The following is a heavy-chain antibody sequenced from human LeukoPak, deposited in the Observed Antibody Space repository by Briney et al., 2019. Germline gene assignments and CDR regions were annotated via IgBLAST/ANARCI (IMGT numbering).Heavy chain of an antibody. CDR1: GFTFDDYA. CDR3: AKDKFVVRGDQAGGPHWFDP. CDR2: ISWNSGSI. V-gene: IGHV3-9*01. J-gene: IGHJ5*02. Sequence: PGGSLRLSCAASGFTFDDYAMHWVRQAPGKGLEWVSGISWNSGSIGYADSVKGRFTISRDNAKNSLYLQMNSLRAEDTALYYCAKDKFVVRGDQAGGPHWFDPWGQGTPVTVSS. D-gene: IGHD3-10*01.